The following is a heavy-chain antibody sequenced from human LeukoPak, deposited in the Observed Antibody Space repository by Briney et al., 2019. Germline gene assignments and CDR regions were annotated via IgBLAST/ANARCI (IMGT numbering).Heavy chain of an antibody. J-gene: IGHJ6*03. CDR3: AKGRVGGYFYYYMDV. Sequence: GGSLRLSCAASGGTFSSYAMSWVRQAPGKGLEWVSAICGSGGSTYYADSVKGRFTISRDNSKNTLYLQMNSLRAEDTAVYYCAKGRVGGYFYYYMDVWGKGTTVTVSS. CDR2: ICGSGGST. V-gene: IGHV3-23*01. CDR1: GGTFSSYA. D-gene: IGHD3-16*01.